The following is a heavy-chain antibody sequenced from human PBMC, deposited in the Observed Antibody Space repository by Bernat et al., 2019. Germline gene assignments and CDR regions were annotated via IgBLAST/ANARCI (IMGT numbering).Heavy chain of an antibody. D-gene: IGHD6-13*01. V-gene: IGHV3-66*01. CDR3: ARGRGSSWEDWFDP. J-gene: IGHJ5*02. CDR1: GFTGSSNY. Sequence: EVQLVESGGGLVQPGGSLRLSCAASGFTGSSNYMSWVRQAPGKGLEWVTVIYSGGSTYYADSVKGRFTISRDNSKNTLYLQMNSLRAEDTAVYYCARGRGSSWEDWFDPWGQGTLVTVSS. CDR2: IYSGGST.